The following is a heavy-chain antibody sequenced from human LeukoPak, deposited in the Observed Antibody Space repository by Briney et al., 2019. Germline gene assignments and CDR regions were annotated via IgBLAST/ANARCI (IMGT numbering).Heavy chain of an antibody. D-gene: IGHD3-22*01. CDR2: ISDYGGVQ. V-gene: IGHV3-30*03. CDR1: GFTFSDHG. J-gene: IGHJ4*02. CDR3: ARDRYYYDSSGWFYFDY. Sequence: GKSLRLSCVASGFTFSDHGMHWVRQAPGKGLEWLAVISDYGGVQHYADSVKGRFTISRDNSKNTLYLQMNSLRAEDTAVYYCARDRYYYDSSGWFYFDYWGQGTLVTVSS.